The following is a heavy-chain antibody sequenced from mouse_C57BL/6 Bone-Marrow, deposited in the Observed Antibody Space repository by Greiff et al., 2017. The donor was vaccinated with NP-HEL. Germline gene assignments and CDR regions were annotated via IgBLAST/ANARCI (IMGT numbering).Heavy chain of an antibody. CDR1: GYTFTSYW. CDR3: ARMGAYDGLFAY. CDR2: IDPSDSYT. D-gene: IGHD2-3*01. V-gene: IGHV1-59*01. J-gene: IGHJ3*01. Sequence: QVQLQQPGAELVRPGTSVKLSCKASGYTFTSYWMHWVKQRPGQGLEWIGVIDPSDSYTNYNQKFKGKATLTVDTSSSTAYMQLNSLTSEDSAVYYCARMGAYDGLFAYWGQGTLVTVSA.